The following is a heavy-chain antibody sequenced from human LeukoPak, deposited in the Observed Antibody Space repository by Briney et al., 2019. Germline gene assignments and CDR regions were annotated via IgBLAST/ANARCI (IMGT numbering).Heavy chain of an antibody. J-gene: IGHJ4*02. CDR1: GGSISSHY. D-gene: IGHD2-2*01. Sequence: SETLSLTCTVSGGSISSHYWSWIRQPRGKGLEWIGYIYYSGSTNYNPSLKSRVTISVDTSKNQFSLKLSSVTAAGTAVYYCARTRYCSSTSCYFDYWGQGTLVTVSS. CDR2: IYYSGST. V-gene: IGHV4-59*11. CDR3: ARTRYCSSTSCYFDY.